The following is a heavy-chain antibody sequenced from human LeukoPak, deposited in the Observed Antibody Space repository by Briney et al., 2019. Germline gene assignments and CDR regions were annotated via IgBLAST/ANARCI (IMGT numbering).Heavy chain of an antibody. CDR1: GGSISGYY. V-gene: IGHV4-59*01. CDR2: IFYSGST. CDR3: ARVYYGRSYDYWYFDI. J-gene: IGHJ2*01. Sequence: SETLSLTCTVSGGSISGYYWSWLRQPPGKGLEWIGCIFYSGSTNYNPSLKSRVTISVDTSKNQFSLTLSSVTAADTAVYFCARVYYGRSYDYWYFDIWGRGTPVTVSS. D-gene: IGHD3-10*01.